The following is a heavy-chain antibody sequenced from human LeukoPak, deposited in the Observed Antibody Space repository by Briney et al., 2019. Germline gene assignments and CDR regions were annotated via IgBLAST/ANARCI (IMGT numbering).Heavy chain of an antibody. CDR3: ARVQRWGYSNYFDY. CDR2: INSNGGST. D-gene: IGHD4-11*01. J-gene: IGHJ4*02. Sequence: GGSLRLSCAASGFTFDEYGMIWVRQAPGKGLEWVSAINSNGGSTGYADSVKGRFTMSRDNVKNSLHLQMDSLRAEDTALYYCARVQRWGYSNYFDYWGQGTLVTVSS. V-gene: IGHV3-20*04. CDR1: GFTFDEYG.